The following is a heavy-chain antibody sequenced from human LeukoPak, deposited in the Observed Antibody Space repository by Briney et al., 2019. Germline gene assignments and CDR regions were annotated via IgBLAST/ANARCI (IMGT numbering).Heavy chain of an antibody. CDR3: ARVFVVVVAAHFDY. CDR1: GGSISSGDYY. V-gene: IGHV4-30-4*08. CDR2: IYYSGST. D-gene: IGHD2-15*01. J-gene: IGHJ4*02. Sequence: SQTPSLTCTVSGGSISSGDYYWSWIRQPPGKGLEWIGYIYYSGSTYYNPSLKSRVTISVDTSKNQFSLKLSSVTAADTAVYYCARVFVVVVAAHFDYWGQGTLVTVSS.